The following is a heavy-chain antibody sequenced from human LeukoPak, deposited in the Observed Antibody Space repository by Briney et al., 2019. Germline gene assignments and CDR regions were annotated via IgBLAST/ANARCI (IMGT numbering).Heavy chain of an antibody. V-gene: IGHV4-30-4*01. Sequence: PSETLSVNCTVSGGSISSGDYYWSWIRQPPGKGLEWIGYIYHSGSTYYNPSLKSRVTISVDRSKNQFSLKLSSVTAADTAVYYCARGRAQLERCPSYYFDYWGQGTLVTVSS. CDR2: IYHSGST. CDR3: ARGRAQLERCPSYYFDY. D-gene: IGHD1-1*01. CDR1: GGSISSGDYY. J-gene: IGHJ4*02.